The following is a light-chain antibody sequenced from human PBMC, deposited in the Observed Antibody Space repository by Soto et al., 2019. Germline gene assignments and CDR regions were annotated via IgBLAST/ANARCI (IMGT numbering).Light chain of an antibody. CDR2: DAS. CDR3: QQRSNWPIT. V-gene: IGKV3-11*01. Sequence: EIVLTQSPATLSLSPGERATLSCKTSQSVSSYFAWYQQKNGRAPRLLIYDASNRATDIPARFIGSGSGKKITLTISSLEPEDFAVYYCQQRSNWPITFGQGTRLEIK. CDR1: QSVSSY. J-gene: IGKJ5*01.